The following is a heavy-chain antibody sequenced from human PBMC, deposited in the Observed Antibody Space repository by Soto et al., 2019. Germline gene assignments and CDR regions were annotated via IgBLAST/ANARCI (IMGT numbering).Heavy chain of an antibody. CDR1: CGSFSGYY. D-gene: IGHD4-4*01. J-gene: IGHJ4*02. V-gene: IGHV4-34*01. CDR3: ARAYSNYFDY. CDR2: INHSVIA. Sequence: PSETLSLTCAVYCGSFSGYYWSWIRQPPGNGLYYIGEINHSVIAIXXPSLKSRXXISVHTSNRHXSLKLXTVTAAYTASYYCARAYSNYFDYWRQGTLVTVSS.